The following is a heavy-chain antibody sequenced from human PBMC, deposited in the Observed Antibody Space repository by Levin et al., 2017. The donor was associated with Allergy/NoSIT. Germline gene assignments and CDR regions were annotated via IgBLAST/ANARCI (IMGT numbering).Heavy chain of an antibody. CDR3: ARVHPLYDRGRGVAFDI. Sequence: SSETLSLTCAVSGGSISSSNWWSWVRQPPGKGLEWIGEIYHSGSTNYNPSLKSRVTILVDKSKNQFSLKLSSVTAADTAVYYCARVHPLYDRGRGVAFDIWGQGTMVTVSS. J-gene: IGHJ3*02. CDR2: IYHSGST. CDR1: GGSISSSNW. D-gene: IGHD3-22*01. V-gene: IGHV4-4*02.